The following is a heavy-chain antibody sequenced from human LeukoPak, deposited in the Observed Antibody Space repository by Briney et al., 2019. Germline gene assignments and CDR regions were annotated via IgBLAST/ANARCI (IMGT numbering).Heavy chain of an antibody. CDR3: ARDKYAYYYYMDV. V-gene: IGHV3-7*01. D-gene: IGHD2-8*01. CDR1: GFTFSSYW. J-gene: IGHJ6*03. Sequence: GSLRLSCAASGFTFSSYWMSWVRQAPGKGLEWVANIKQDGSEKYYVDSVKGRFTISRDNAKNSLYLQMNSLRAEDTAVYYCARDKYAYYYYMDVWGKGTTVTVSS. CDR2: IKQDGSEK.